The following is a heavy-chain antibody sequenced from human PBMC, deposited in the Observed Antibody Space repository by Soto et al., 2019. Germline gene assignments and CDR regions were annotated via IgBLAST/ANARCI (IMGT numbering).Heavy chain of an antibody. CDR2: SNAGNGNT. D-gene: IGHD1-7*01. J-gene: IGHJ5*02. CDR3: ARNIGRSGGVKLELRPTSWFDP. V-gene: IGHV1-3*01. Sequence: QVQLVQSGAEVKKPGALVKVSCKASGYTFTSYAMHWVRQAPGQMLERMGWSNAGNGNTKYSQKFQGRVIITRDTSASTAYMELSSLRSEDTAVYYCARNIGRSGGVKLELRPTSWFDPWGQGTLVTVSS. CDR1: GYTFTSYA.